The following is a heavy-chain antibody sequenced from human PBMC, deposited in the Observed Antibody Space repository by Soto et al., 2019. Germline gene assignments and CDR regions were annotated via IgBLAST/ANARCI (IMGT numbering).Heavy chain of an antibody. CDR3: ARHLAAGDV. J-gene: IGHJ4*02. CDR1: GYNFINYY. Sequence: QVQLVQSGAEVKKPGTSVKVSCKASGYNFINYYIHWGRQAPGHGLMWLAIINPTSGSTNYAQKIQGSLTLTMDTSTTTVYMELSSLTSEDTAIYSCARHLAAGDVWGQGTLVTVSS. V-gene: IGHV1-46*01. CDR2: INPTSGST. D-gene: IGHD2-8*02.